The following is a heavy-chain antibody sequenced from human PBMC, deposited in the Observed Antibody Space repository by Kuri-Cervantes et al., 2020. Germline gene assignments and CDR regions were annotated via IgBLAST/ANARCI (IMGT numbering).Heavy chain of an antibody. D-gene: IGHD4-23*01. CDR3: ARAVVTHFDY. CDR2: ISYDGSNK. J-gene: IGHJ4*02. CDR1: GFTFSSYV. V-gene: IGHV3-30-3*01. Sequence: GGSLRLSCAASGFTFSSYVMHWVRQAPGKGLEWVAVISYDGSNKYYADSVKGRFTISRDNSKNTLYLQMNSLRAEDTAVYYCARAVVTHFDYWGQGTLVTVSS.